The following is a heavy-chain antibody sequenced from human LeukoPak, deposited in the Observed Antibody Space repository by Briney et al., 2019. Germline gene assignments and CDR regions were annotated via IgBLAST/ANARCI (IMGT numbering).Heavy chain of an antibody. CDR2: ISGSGGST. D-gene: IGHD5-12*01. J-gene: IGHJ4*02. Sequence: GGTLRLSCAASTFTFSSYGMSWVRQAPGKGLEWVSSISGSGGSTYYADSVKGRFTISRDNAKNSLYLQMNSLRAEDTAVYYCAGGYSGYDLWGQGTLVTVSS. V-gene: IGHV3-23*01. CDR3: AGGYSGYDL. CDR1: TFTFSSYG.